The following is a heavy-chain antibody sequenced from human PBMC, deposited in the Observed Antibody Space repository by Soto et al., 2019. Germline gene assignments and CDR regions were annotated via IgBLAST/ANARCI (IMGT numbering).Heavy chain of an antibody. D-gene: IGHD4-4*01. Sequence: NPSETLSLTCAVYGGSFSGYYWSWIRQPPGKGLEWIGEINHSGSTNYNPSLKSRVTISVDTSKNQFSLKLSSVTAADTAVYYCARGRLHIDYWGQGTLVTVSS. J-gene: IGHJ4*02. CDR2: INHSGST. V-gene: IGHV4-34*01. CDR1: GGSFSGYY. CDR3: ARGRLHIDY.